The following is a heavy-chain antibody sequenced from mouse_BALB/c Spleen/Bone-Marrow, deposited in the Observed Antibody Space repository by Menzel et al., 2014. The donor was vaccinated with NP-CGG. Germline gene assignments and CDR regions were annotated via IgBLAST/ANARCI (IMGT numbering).Heavy chain of an antibody. CDR1: GFTFSDYY. Sequence: EVKLVESGGGLVKPGGSLKLSCAASGFTFSDYYMYWVRQTPEKRLEWVATISDGGSYTSYLDSVKGRFTISRDNAKNNLYLQMSSLKSEDTAMYYCVRTYRPFALDYWGQGTSVTVSS. J-gene: IGHJ4*01. CDR2: ISDGGSYT. V-gene: IGHV5-4*02. CDR3: VRTYRPFALDY. D-gene: IGHD2-14*01.